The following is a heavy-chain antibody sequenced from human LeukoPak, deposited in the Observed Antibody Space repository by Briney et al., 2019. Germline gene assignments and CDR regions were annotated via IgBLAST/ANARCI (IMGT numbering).Heavy chain of an antibody. CDR1: GFTFSNYW. CDR3: ARGSSGYYCDHFQT. CDR2: IKQDGIEK. J-gene: IGHJ1*01. D-gene: IGHD3-22*01. V-gene: IGHV3-7*01. Sequence: PGGSLRLSCVGSGFTFSNYWMTWIRQAPGQGLEWVANIKQDGIEKFYVDSVEGRCTVSRDNTKNSLFLQMHSLRAEDTAVYYCARGSSGYYCDHFQTWGQGSLVTVSS.